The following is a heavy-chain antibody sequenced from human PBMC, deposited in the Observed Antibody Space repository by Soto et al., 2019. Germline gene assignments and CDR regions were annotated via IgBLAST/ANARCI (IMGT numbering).Heavy chain of an antibody. V-gene: IGHV3-11*05. D-gene: IGHD6-13*01. CDR1: GFTFSDYY. CDR2: INSSSSYT. CDR3: ARTIVAAGGRRYFDL. J-gene: IGHJ2*01. Sequence: QVQLVESGGGLVKPGGSLRLSCAASGFTFSDYYMSWIRQAPGKGLEWVSYINSSSSYTNYADSVKGRFTISRDNAKNSLHLHMDSLRAEDTAVYYCARTIVAAGGRRYFDLWSRGTLVTVSS.